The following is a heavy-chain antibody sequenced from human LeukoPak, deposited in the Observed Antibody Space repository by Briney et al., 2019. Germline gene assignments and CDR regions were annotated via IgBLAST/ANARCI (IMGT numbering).Heavy chain of an antibody. D-gene: IGHD3-3*01. CDR3: ARQWSGYSYFDY. Sequence: SETLSLTCAVSGGSVSDYYWSWIRQTPGRGLEWIGNIYNSGSTNYNPSLKSRVTISVDTSKNHFSLKLNSVTAADTAVYYCARQWSGYSYFDYWGQGTLVTVSS. CDR1: GGSVSDYY. J-gene: IGHJ4*02. V-gene: IGHV4-59*08. CDR2: IYNSGST.